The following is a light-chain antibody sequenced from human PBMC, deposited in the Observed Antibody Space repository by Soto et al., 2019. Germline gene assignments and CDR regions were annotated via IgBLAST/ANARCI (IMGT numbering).Light chain of an antibody. CDR3: QQRSGWYT. CDR2: DAS. Sequence: DIVLTQSPATLSLSPGERATLSCRASQSVSSYLAWYQQKPGQAPRLLIYDASNRATRIPARFSGSGSGTDFTLTISSLEPEDFAIYYCQQRSGWYTFGQGTKLEIK. J-gene: IGKJ2*01. V-gene: IGKV3-11*01. CDR1: QSVSSY.